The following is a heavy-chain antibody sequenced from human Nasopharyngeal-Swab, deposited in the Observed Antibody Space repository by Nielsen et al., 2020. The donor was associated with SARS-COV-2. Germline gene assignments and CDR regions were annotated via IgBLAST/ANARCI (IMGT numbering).Heavy chain of an antibody. Sequence: SETLSLTCTVSGGSISSGGYFWGWIRQYPGKGLEWIGYIYYSGSTYYNPSLKSRVTISVDTSKNQFSLKLSSVTAADTAVYYCARAQGVITMIVVVINAFDIWGQGTMVTVSS. CDR1: GGSISSGGYF. D-gene: IGHD3-22*01. CDR2: IYYSGST. J-gene: IGHJ3*02. CDR3: ARAQGVITMIVVVINAFDI. V-gene: IGHV4-31*03.